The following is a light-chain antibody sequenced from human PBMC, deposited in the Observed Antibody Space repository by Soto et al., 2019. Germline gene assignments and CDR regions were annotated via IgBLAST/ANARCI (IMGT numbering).Light chain of an antibody. Sequence: EIVLTHSPGTLSLSPWEIATLSCRASQSVSSSPLARYQQKPGQAPRLLIYGASSRATGIPHRFSGSGSGTDFTLTISSLEPEDFAVYYCQQRSNWPPWTFGQGTKVDIK. V-gene: IGKV3D-20*02. CDR2: GAS. CDR1: QSVSSSP. CDR3: QQRSNWPPWT. J-gene: IGKJ1*01.